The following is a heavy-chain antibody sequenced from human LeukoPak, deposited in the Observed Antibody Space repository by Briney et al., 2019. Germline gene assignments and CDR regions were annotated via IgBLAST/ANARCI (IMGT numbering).Heavy chain of an antibody. CDR3: ARRLTQYDCFDP. D-gene: IGHD2-2*01. CDR2: TYYRSTWYN. V-gene: IGHV6-1*01. J-gene: IGHJ5*02. Sequence: SQTLSLTCALSGDSVSSNSVTWNWIRQSPSRGLEWLGRTYYRSTWYNDYAVSVRGRITVNPDTSKNQFSLHLNSVTPEDTAVYYCARRLTQYDCFDPWGQGVLVTVSS. CDR1: GDSVSSNSVT.